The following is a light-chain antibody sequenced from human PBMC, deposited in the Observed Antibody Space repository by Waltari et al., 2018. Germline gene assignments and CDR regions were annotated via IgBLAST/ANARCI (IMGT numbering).Light chain of an antibody. V-gene: IGKV3-20*01. Sequence: EIVLTQSPGTLSLSPADTAILSCRARQSVSKYLAWYRQKPGQDPRLLIYGASSRATGIPDRFSGSGSGTDFSLTISRLEPEDCAVDYCQQYVSLPATFGQGTKGEIE. CDR2: GAS. CDR3: QQYVSLPAT. CDR1: QSVSKY. J-gene: IGKJ1*01.